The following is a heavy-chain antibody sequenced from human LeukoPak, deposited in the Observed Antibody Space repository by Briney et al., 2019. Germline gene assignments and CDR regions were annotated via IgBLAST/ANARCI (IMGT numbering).Heavy chain of an antibody. CDR1: GGSISSGGHS. D-gene: IGHD3-22*01. V-gene: IGHV4-30-2*01. CDR2: IYHSGST. CDR3: ARGSDSSGYYYYYYGMDV. J-gene: IGHJ6*02. Sequence: TSQTLSLTCAVSGGSISSGGHSWSWIRQPPGKGLEWIGYIYHSGSTYYNPSLKSRVTVSVDRSKNQSSLKLSSVTAADTAVYYCARGSDSSGYYYYYYGMDVWGQGTTVTVSS.